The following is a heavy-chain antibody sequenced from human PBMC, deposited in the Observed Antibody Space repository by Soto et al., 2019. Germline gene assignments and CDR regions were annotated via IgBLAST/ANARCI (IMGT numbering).Heavy chain of an antibody. Sequence: SVTLSLTCTVSGGSISSGGYYWSWIRQHPGKGLEWIGYIYYSGSTYYNPSLKSRVTISVDTSKNQFSLKLSSVTAADTAVYYCARVFPVDIVAPMPYFDYWGQGTLVTVSS. CDR2: IYYSGST. V-gene: IGHV4-31*03. D-gene: IGHD5-12*01. CDR3: ARVFPVDIVAPMPYFDY. J-gene: IGHJ4*02. CDR1: GGSISSGGYY.